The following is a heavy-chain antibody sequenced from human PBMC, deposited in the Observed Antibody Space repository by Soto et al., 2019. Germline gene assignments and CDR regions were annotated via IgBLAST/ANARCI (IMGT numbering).Heavy chain of an antibody. J-gene: IGHJ6*02. D-gene: IGHD2-2*01. Sequence: GGSLRLSCAASGFTFSSYGMHWVRQAPGKGLEWVAVISYDGSNKYYADSVKGRFTISRDNSKNTLYLQMNSLRAEDTAVYYCAKDPYNHAYCSSTSCYVRSTGTTWSVLYGMDVWGQGTTVTVSS. CDR3: AKDPYNHAYCSSTSCYVRSTGTTWSVLYGMDV. CDR2: ISYDGSNK. CDR1: GFTFSSYG. V-gene: IGHV3-30*18.